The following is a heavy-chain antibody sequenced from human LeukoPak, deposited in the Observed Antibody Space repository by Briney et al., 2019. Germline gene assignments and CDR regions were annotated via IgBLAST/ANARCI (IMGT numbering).Heavy chain of an antibody. CDR2: IIPIFGTA. V-gene: IGHV1-69*06. CDR1: GGTFSSYA. J-gene: IGHJ5*02. CDR3: ATSALYCSSTSCRKWFDP. Sequence: ASVKVSCKASGGTFSSYAISWVRQAPGQGREWMGGIIPIFGTANYAQKFQGRVTITANKSTRTAYMKLSSLRSEDTAVYYCATSALYCSSTSCRKWFDPWGQGTLVTVSS. D-gene: IGHD2-2*01.